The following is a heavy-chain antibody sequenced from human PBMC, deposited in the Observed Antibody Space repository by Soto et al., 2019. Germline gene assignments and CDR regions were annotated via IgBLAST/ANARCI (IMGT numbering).Heavy chain of an antibody. V-gene: IGHV1-69*02. D-gene: IGHD4-17*01. CDR2: IIPILGIA. CDR3: VIVPNTHGDSLYYFER. J-gene: IGHJ4*02. Sequence: QVQLVQSGAEVKKPGSSVKFSCKASGGTFSSYTISWLRQAPGQGLEWMGRIIPILGIANYAQKFQGRVTITEDNSTSTSDMDLSSLRSEDTAVYCCVIVPNTHGDSLYYFERLGQRTLVTVSS. CDR1: GGTFSSYT.